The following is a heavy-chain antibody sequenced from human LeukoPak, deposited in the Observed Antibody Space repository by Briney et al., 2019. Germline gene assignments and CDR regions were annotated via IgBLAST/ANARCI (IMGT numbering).Heavy chain of an antibody. D-gene: IGHD3-9*01. Sequence: ASVKVSCKASGYTFTGYYMHWVRQAPGQGLEWMGWINPNSGGTNYAQKFQGRVTMTRDTSVSTAYMELSRLRSDDTAVYYCARDRYDILTGYYSSTRNWFDPWGQETLVTVPS. J-gene: IGHJ5*02. CDR1: GYTFTGYY. CDR3: ARDRYDILTGYYSSTRNWFDP. V-gene: IGHV1-2*02. CDR2: INPNSGGT.